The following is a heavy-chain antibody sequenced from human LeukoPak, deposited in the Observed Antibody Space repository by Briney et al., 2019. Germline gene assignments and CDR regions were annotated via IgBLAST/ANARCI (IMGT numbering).Heavy chain of an antibody. J-gene: IGHJ4*02. CDR1: GFTFSNAW. V-gene: IGHV3-15*01. Sequence: GGSMRLSCAAYGFTFSNAWMSWVRQAPGKGLEWVGRIKSKTDGGTTDYAAPVKGRFTISRDDSKNTLYLQMNSLKTEDTAVYYCTTGEGIVVVPAAYSATHDDYWGQGTLVTVSS. CDR3: TTGEGIVVVPAAYSATHDDY. D-gene: IGHD2-2*01. CDR2: IKSKTDGGTT.